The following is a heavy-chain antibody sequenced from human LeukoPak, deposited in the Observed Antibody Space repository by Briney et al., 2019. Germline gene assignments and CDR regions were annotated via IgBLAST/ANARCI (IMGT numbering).Heavy chain of an antibody. CDR2: INPDNGGT. CDR1: VFRVIYYL. J-gene: IGHJ4*02. CDR3: ARGLFGTTWFDF. D-gene: IGHD1-1*01. V-gene: IGHV1-2*02. Sequence: ASVNVSCKASVFRVIYYLIHWIRQAPGQGPQYMGWINPDNGGTHYSQHFQVRVTMTRDTSVSTVYMELTSLSSDDTAVYFCARGLFGTTWFDFWGQGTLVTVSS.